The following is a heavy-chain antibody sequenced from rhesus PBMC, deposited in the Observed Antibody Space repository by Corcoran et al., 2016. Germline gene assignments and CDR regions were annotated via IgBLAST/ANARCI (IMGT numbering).Heavy chain of an antibody. V-gene: IGHV4-160*01. CDR2: IYGSGGRT. J-gene: IGHJ4*01. CDR3: ARNLPYGSSDDFDY. D-gene: IGHD4-29*01. CDR1: GGSISSNY. Sequence: QVQLQESGPGLVKPSETLSLTCAVSGGSISSNYWSWMRQPPGTGLEWIGRIYGSGGRTDYNPSLKSRVTISTDTSKNQFSLKLSSVTAADTAVYYCARNLPYGSSDDFDYWGQGVLVTVSS.